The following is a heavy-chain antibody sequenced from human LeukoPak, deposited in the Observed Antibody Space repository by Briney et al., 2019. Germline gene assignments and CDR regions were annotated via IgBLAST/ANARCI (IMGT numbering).Heavy chain of an antibody. V-gene: IGHV4-39*01. CDR3: ARGRGTVTSKIDY. D-gene: IGHD4-17*01. J-gene: IGHJ4*02. CDR1: GGSISSSSYY. CDR2: IYYSGST. Sequence: PSETLSLTCTVSGGSISSSSYYWGWIRQPPGEGLEWIGSIYYSGSTYYNPSLKSRVTISVDTSKNQFSLKLSSVTAADTAVYYCARGRGTVTSKIDYWGQGTLVTVSS.